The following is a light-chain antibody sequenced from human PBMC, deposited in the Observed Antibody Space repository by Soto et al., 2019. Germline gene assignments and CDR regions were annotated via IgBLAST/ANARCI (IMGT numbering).Light chain of an antibody. V-gene: IGKV3-11*01. CDR3: QQRTNWPPA. Sequence: EILLSHYPHTLLLAPGERATLPGRASQSVSNYLAWVQQKPGQAPRLLIYDASNRATGIPARFSGSGSGTDFTLTISSLEPEDFAIYYCQQRTNWPPAFGQGTRLAIK. CDR1: QSVSNY. CDR2: DAS. J-gene: IGKJ5*01.